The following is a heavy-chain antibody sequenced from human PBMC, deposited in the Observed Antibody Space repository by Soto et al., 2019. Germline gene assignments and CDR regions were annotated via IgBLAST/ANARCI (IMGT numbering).Heavy chain of an antibody. CDR3: AKVYCTNAICYTFDH. CDR1: GLTFSAYA. Sequence: EVQLLESGGGLVQPGGSLRLSCAASGLTFSAYAMTWVRQAPGKGLEWVSSISGSGDSTYYADSVKGRFTISRDNSKNTLYLQMNSLSAEDTAVYYCAKVYCTNAICYTFDHWGQGTLVTVSS. D-gene: IGHD2-8*01. CDR2: ISGSGDST. J-gene: IGHJ4*02. V-gene: IGHV3-23*01.